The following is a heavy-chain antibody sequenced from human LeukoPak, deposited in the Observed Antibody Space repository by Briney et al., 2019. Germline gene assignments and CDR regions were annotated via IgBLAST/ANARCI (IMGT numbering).Heavy chain of an antibody. CDR2: ISYDGSNK. D-gene: IGHD3-16*01. J-gene: IGHJ6*02. CDR3: AREYDYVWGGFSQNSYYYGMDV. CDR1: GFTFSNYA. V-gene: IGHV3-30*14. Sequence: GGSLRLSCAASGFTFSNYAMHWVRQAPGKGLEWVAVISYDGSNKYYADSVKGRFTISRDSPKNTVYLQTDSLRAEDTALYYCAREYDYVWGGFSQNSYYYGMDVWGQGTTVTVSS.